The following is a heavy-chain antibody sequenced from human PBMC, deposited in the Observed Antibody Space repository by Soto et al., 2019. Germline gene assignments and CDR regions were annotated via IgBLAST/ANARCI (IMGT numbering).Heavy chain of an antibody. V-gene: IGHV3-64D*06. CDR3: VKDRAPRDGYKTQPGS. CDR1: GFTFSIYA. CDR2: VSTNGGTS. D-gene: IGHD5-12*01. J-gene: IGHJ5*02. Sequence: VGSLRLSCSASGFTFSIYAMHWVRQAPGKGLEYVSAVSTNGGTSHYADSVKGRFTISRDSSRNTLYLQMNSLRPEDTAVYYCVKDRAPRDGYKTQPGSWGLGTLVTVSS.